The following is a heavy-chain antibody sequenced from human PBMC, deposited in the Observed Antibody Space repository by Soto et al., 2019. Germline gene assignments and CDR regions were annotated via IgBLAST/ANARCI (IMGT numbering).Heavy chain of an antibody. J-gene: IGHJ4*02. CDR1: GVTFSSYA. V-gene: IGHV1-69*18. CDR3: AKDGSWDGGGGES. CDR2: IIPVFRTS. Sequence: QVQLVQSGAEVKKPGSSVKVSCSASGVTFSSYAFTWVRQAPGQGLEWMGNIIPVFRTSTYAQRFQGRLTISADESTTTVYMELSSRRSEGTAVYFCAKDGSWDGGGGESWCQGTLVIVSS. D-gene: IGHD3-16*01.